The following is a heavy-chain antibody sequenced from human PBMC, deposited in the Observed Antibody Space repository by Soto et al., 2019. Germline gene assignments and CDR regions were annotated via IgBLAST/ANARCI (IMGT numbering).Heavy chain of an antibody. V-gene: IGHV3-30*18. Sequence: QPGGSLRLSCAASGFTFSSYGMHWVRQAPGKGLEWMAVISYDGSNKYYADSVKGRFTISRDNSKNTLYLQMNSLRAEDTAVYYCAKAAYSGYGTNWFDPWGQGTLVTVSS. CDR2: ISYDGSNK. CDR1: GFTFSSYG. D-gene: IGHD5-12*01. J-gene: IGHJ5*02. CDR3: AKAAYSGYGTNWFDP.